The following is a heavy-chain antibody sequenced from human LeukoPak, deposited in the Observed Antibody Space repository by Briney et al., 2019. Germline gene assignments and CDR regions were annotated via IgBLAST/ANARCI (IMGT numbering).Heavy chain of an antibody. CDR3: ARDRRITIFGVVQH. V-gene: IGHV3-30-3*01. CDR2: ISYDGSNK. J-gene: IGHJ1*01. CDR1: GFTFSSYA. Sequence: GRSLRLSCAASGFTFSSYAMHWVRQAPGKGLEWVAVISYDGSNKYYADSVKGRFTISRDNSKNTLYLQMNSLRAEDTAVYYCARDRRITIFGVVQHWGQGTLVTVSS. D-gene: IGHD3-3*01.